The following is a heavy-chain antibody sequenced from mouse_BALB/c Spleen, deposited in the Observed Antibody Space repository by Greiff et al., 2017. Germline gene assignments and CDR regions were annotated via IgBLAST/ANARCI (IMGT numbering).Heavy chain of an antibody. CDR3: ARWSGAYYAMDY. V-gene: IGHV5-17*02. CDR1: GFTFSSFG. Sequence: EVQLQESGGGLVQPGGSRKLSCAASGFTFSSFGMHWVRQAPEKGLEWVAYISSGSSTTYYADTVKGRFTISRDNPKNTLFLQMSSLRSEDTAMYYCARWSGAYYAMDYWGQGTSVTVSS. J-gene: IGHJ4*01. CDR2: ISSGSSTT. D-gene: IGHD1-3*01.